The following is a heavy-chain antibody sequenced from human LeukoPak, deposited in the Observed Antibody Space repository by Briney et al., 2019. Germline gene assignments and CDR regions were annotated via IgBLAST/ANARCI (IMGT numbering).Heavy chain of an antibody. CDR1: GFTLSSYW. V-gene: IGHV3-74*01. D-gene: IGHD1-14*01. Sequence: PGGSLRLSCAASGFTLSSYWMHWVRQVPGQGLGWVSRIISDGSSISYADSVKGRFTISRDNAKNTLYLQLTSLRAEDTAVYYCTRDWRNMAFDISGQGTVVTVSS. CDR3: TRDWRNMAFDI. CDR2: IISDGSSI. J-gene: IGHJ3*02.